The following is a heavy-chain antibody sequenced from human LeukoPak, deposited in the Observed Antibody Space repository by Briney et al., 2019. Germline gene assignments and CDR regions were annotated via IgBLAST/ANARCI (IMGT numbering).Heavy chain of an antibody. V-gene: IGHV1-8*01. CDR3: ARSAPPQWGNFDWLSSPRGYFDY. Sequence: GASVKVSCKASGYTFTSYDINWVRQATGQGLEWMGWMNPNSGNTGYAQKFQGRVTMTRNTSISTAYMELSSLRSEDTAVYYCARSAPPQWGNFDWLSSPRGYFDYWGQGPLVTVSS. CDR2: MNPNSGNT. J-gene: IGHJ4*02. D-gene: IGHD3-9*01. CDR1: GYTFTSYD.